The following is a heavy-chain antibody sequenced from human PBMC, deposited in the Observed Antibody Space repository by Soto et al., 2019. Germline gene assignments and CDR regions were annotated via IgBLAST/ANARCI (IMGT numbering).Heavy chain of an antibody. CDR2: IIPIFGTA. J-gene: IGHJ4*02. D-gene: IGHD6-13*01. CDR1: GGTFSNFA. Sequence: QVQLVQSGAEVKKPGSSVKVSCKASGGTFSNFAFNWVRQAPGQGLEWMGGIIPIFGTAHYAQKFQGRVTITADESTSTAYMELSSLRSEDTAVYYCVRGSSSWYLDYWGQGTLVTVSS. CDR3: VRGSSSWYLDY. V-gene: IGHV1-69*12.